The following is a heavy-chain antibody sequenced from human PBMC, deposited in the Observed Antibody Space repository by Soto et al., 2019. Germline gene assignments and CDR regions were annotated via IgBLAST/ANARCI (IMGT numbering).Heavy chain of an antibody. J-gene: IGHJ6*03. Sequence: ASVKVSCKASGYTFTSYGISWVRQAPGQGLEWMGWISAYNGNTNYAQKLQGRVTMTTDTSTSTAYMELRSLRSDDTAVYYCARAEPDILTGYGANYYYYMDVWGKGTTVTVSS. V-gene: IGHV1-18*01. CDR2: ISAYNGNT. D-gene: IGHD3-9*01. CDR3: ARAEPDILTGYGANYYYYMDV. CDR1: GYTFTSYG.